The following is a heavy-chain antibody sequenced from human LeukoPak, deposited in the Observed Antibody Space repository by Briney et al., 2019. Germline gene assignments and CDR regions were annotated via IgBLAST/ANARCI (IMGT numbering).Heavy chain of an antibody. CDR3: ARYCSGGSCYSNYYFDY. Sequence: SETLSLTCTVSGGSISSYYWSWIRQPPGKGLEWIGYIYYSGSTNYNPSLKSRVTISVDTSKNQLSLKLSSVTAADTAVYYCARYCSGGSCYSNYYFDYWGQGTLITVSS. CDR2: IYYSGST. J-gene: IGHJ4*02. V-gene: IGHV4-59*01. D-gene: IGHD2-15*01. CDR1: GGSISSYY.